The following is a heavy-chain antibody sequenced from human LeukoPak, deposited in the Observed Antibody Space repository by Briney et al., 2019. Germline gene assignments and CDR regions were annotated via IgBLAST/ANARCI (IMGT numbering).Heavy chain of an antibody. V-gene: IGHV1-69*13. CDR1: GGTFSSYA. CDR2: IIPISGTA. Sequence: SVKVSCKASGGTFSSYAISWVRQAPGQGLEWMGGIIPISGTANYAQKFQGRVTITADESTSTDYMELSSLRSEDTAVYYCARDHVNSSSWYEVGFDPWGQGTLVTVSS. J-gene: IGHJ5*02. D-gene: IGHD6-13*01. CDR3: ARDHVNSSSWYEVGFDP.